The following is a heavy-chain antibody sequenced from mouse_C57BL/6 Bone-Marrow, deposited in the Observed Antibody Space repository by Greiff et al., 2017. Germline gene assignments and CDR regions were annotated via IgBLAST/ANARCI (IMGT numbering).Heavy chain of an antibody. CDR3: AGGHYYGRNYYAMDY. CDR1: GYTFTSYW. J-gene: IGHJ4*01. D-gene: IGHD1-2*01. CDR2: IYPGSGST. Sequence: QVQLQQPGAELVKPGASVKMSCKASGYTFTSYWITWVKQRPGQGLEWIGDIYPGSGSTNYNEKFKSKATLTVDTSSSTAYMQLSSLTSEDSAVYYCAGGHYYGRNYYAMDYWGQGTSVTVSS. V-gene: IGHV1-55*01.